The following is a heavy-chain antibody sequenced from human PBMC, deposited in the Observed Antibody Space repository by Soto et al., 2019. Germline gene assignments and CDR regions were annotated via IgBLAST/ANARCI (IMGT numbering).Heavy chain of an antibody. J-gene: IGHJ4*02. D-gene: IGHD3-10*01. Sequence: GGSLRLSCAASGFTFSSYAMSWVRQAPGKGLEWVSFISSTGTYLNYAASLKGRFTISRDNANSSVFLQMDNLSAEDTAVYYCARQLHFGELSLGFWGQGTLVTVS. V-gene: IGHV3-21*01. CDR2: ISSTGTYL. CDR1: GFTFSSYA. CDR3: ARQLHFGELSLGF.